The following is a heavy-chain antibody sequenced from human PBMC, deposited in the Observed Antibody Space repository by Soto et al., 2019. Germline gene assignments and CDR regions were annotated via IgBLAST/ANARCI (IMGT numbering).Heavy chain of an antibody. D-gene: IGHD1-26*01. CDR1: GGTFSSYA. CDR3: AIVVGHSRATADY. V-gene: IGHV1-69*06. CDR2: IIPIFGTA. J-gene: IGHJ4*02. Sequence: QVQLVQSVAEVKKPGSSVKVSCKASGGTFSSYAISWVRQAPGQGLEWLGGIIPIFGTANYAQKFQGRVRITAEKSRSTAYMELSSLRSEDTAVYYGAIVVGHSRATADYWGRGAMVTVTS.